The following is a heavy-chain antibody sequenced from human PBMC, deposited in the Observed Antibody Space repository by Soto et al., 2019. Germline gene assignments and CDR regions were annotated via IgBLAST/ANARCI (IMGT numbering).Heavy chain of an antibody. CDR3: TRTYTYSHDWFDP. CDR1: GFSLSTSGVG. J-gene: IGHJ5*02. D-gene: IGHD1-26*01. Sequence: QITLKESGPTLVKPTQPLTLTCTFSGFSLSTSGVGVGRIRQPPGKALEWLALIYWDDDKRYMPSLKSTRTIAKATAKHPVALTMTNMDPVATATYYFTRTYTYSHDWFDPWGQGTLVTVSS. CDR2: IYWDDDK. V-gene: IGHV2-5*02.